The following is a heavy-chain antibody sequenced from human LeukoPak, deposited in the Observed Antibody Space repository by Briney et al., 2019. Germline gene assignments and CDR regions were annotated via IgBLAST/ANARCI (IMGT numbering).Heavy chain of an antibody. D-gene: IGHD3-22*01. V-gene: IGHV1-69*13. J-gene: IGHJ3*02. CDR2: IIPIFGTA. Sequence: GASVKVSCKASGGTFSSYAISWVRQAPGQGLEWMGGIIPIFGTANYAQKFQGRVTTTADESTSTAYMELRSLRSDDTAVYYCARDYDSSGYYPDAFDIWGQGTMVTVSS. CDR1: GGTFSSYA. CDR3: ARDYDSSGYYPDAFDI.